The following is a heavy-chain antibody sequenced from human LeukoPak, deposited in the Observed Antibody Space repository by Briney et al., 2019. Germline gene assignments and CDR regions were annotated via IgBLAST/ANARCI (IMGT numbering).Heavy chain of an antibody. CDR3: ARDNNNWYGWFDP. CDR2: IYYSGST. Sequence: PSETLSLTCTVSGGSIRSYYWSWIRQPPGEGLEWIGYIYYSGSTNYNPSLKSRVTISVDTSKNQFSLKLSSVTAADTAVYYCARDNNNWYGWFDPWGQGTLVTVSS. J-gene: IGHJ5*02. V-gene: IGHV4-59*01. D-gene: IGHD1-1*01. CDR1: GGSIRSYY.